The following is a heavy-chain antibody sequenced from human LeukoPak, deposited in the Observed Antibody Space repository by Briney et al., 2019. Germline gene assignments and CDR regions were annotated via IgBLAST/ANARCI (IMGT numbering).Heavy chain of an antibody. CDR3: AKGPNYFDS. Sequence: GGSLRLACAASGFSFSNYWMHWVRQPPGKGLVWGTRMNSDGSATYYADSVQGRFTSSRDNAKNPLYLQMNSLRAEDTAMYFCAKGPNYFDSWGQGTLVTVSS. CDR1: GFSFSNYW. J-gene: IGHJ4*02. CDR2: MNSDGSAT. V-gene: IGHV3-74*01.